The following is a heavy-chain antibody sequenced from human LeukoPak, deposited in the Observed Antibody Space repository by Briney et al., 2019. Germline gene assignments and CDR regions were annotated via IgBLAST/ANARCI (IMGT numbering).Heavy chain of an antibody. D-gene: IGHD2-2*01. J-gene: IGHJ6*03. CDR1: GFTFDDYA. CDR2: ISGDGGST. CDR3: AKETASQLPYYYYYYYMDV. Sequence: PGGSLRLFCAASGFTFDDYAMHWVRQAPGKGLEWVSLISGDGGSTHYADSVKGRFTISRDNSKNSLYLQMNSLRTEDTALYYCAKETASQLPYYYYYYYMDVWGKGTTVTVSS. V-gene: IGHV3-43*02.